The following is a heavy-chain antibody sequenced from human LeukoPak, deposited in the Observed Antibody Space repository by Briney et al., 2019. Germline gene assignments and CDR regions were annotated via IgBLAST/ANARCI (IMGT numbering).Heavy chain of an antibody. CDR1: GGSISSYY. J-gene: IGHJ4*02. V-gene: IGHV4-59*01. Sequence: SETLSLTCTVSGGSISSYYWSWMRQPPGKGLEWIGYIYYSGSTNYNPSLKRRVTISVDTSEDQSSLKLSSVTAADTAVYYCARDLLDSYGYGYYFDYWGQGTLVTVSS. CDR2: IYYSGST. D-gene: IGHD5-18*01. CDR3: ARDLLDSYGYGYYFDY.